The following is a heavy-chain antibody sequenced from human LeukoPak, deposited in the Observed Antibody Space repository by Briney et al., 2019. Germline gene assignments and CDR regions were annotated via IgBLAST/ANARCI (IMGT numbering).Heavy chain of an antibody. D-gene: IGHD6-25*01. J-gene: IGHJ4*02. CDR1: GYTFTSYD. CDR2: MNPNSGNT. CDR3: ARIVSRAADGGY. V-gene: IGHV1-8*02. Sequence: ASVKVSCKASGYTFTSYDINWVRQATGQGLEWMGWMNPNSGNTGYAQKFQGRVTMTRNTSISTAYMELSSLRSEDTAVYYCARIVSRAADGGYWGQGTLVTVSS.